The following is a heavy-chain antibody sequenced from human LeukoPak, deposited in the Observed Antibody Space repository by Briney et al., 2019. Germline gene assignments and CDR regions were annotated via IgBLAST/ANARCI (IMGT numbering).Heavy chain of an antibody. CDR2: IYTGGNT. CDR1: EFTASSSH. J-gene: IGHJ4*02. D-gene: IGHD5-18*01. Sequence: GESLRLSCAAPEFTASSSHISWVRHAPRNGLEWVSVIYTGGNTYYADSVKGRFTVSRDNSKNTLYLQMNSLRAEDTAMYYCARVYTYGFDYWGPGTLVTVSS. V-gene: IGHV3-53*01. CDR3: ARVYTYGFDY.